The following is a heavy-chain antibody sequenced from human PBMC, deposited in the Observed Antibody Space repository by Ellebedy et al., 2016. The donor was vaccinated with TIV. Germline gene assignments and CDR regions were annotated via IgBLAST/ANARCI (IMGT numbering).Heavy chain of an antibody. Sequence: GESLKISCAASGFTFTSYSMNWVRQAPGKGLEWVSSISSTGYYIYYADSLKGRFTISRDDARNSVFLQMNSLRAEDTAVYYCMFRGLSARLYWGQGTLVTVSS. D-gene: IGHD6-6*01. V-gene: IGHV3-21*04. CDR2: ISSTGYYI. CDR1: GFTFTSYS. CDR3: MFRGLSARLY. J-gene: IGHJ1*01.